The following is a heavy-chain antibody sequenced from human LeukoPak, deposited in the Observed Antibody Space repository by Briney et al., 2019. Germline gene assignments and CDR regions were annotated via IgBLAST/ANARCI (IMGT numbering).Heavy chain of an antibody. D-gene: IGHD3-22*01. CDR3: ARGGYFADTTGYSPALLLAY. CDR1: GFTFSTYV. Sequence: GRSLRLTCAASGFTFSTYVMHWVRQAPGKGPEWVAVVAHDGSYRYYADSVKGRFTISRDNSKNTLYLQMNSLRAEDTAVYYCARGGYFADTTGYSPALLLAYWGQGTLITVSS. CDR2: VAHDGSYR. J-gene: IGHJ4*02. V-gene: IGHV3-30-3*01.